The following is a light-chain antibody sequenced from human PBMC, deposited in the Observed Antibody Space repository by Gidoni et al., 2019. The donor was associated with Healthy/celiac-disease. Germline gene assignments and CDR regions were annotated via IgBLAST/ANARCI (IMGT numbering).Light chain of an antibody. V-gene: IGKV3-15*01. Sequence: EIVMTQSPATLSVSPGERATLSCRASQSVSRNLAWYQQKPGQAPRLLSYGASTRATGIPARFSGSGSGTEFTLTISSLQSEDFAVYYCQQYNNWPQTFGQGTKVEIK. CDR2: GAS. CDR3: QQYNNWPQT. J-gene: IGKJ1*01. CDR1: QSVSRN.